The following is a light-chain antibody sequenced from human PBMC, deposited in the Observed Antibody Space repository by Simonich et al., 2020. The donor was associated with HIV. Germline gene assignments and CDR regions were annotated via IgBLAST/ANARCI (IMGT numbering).Light chain of an antibody. V-gene: IGLV4-69*01. Sequence: QLVLTQSPSASASLGASVKLTCTLSSGHSSYDITWHQQQPEKGPRFLRKLNSDGSHSKGDGISDRFSGSSSGAERYLTISSLQSEDEADYYCQTWGTGTNWVFGGGTKLTVL. CDR1: SGHSSYD. J-gene: IGLJ3*02. CDR2: LNSDGSH. CDR3: QTWGTGTNWV.